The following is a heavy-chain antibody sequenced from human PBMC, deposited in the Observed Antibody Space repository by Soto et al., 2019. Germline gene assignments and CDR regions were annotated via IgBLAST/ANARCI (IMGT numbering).Heavy chain of an antibody. CDR3: ARLDRDGFNKGNFDF. Sequence: SETLSLTCDVYGGSFSGYIWTWIRQTPGKGLQWIGQINHSGSTYYNPSLKSRVTISVDTSKNQFSLNLSSVTAADTAVYYCARLDRDGFNKGNFDFWGQGTLVTVSS. CDR1: GGSFSGYI. D-gene: IGHD2-2*03. CDR2: INHSGST. J-gene: IGHJ4*02. V-gene: IGHV4-34*01.